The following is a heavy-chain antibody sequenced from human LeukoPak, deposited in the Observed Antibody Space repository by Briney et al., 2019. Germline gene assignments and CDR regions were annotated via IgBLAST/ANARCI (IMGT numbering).Heavy chain of an antibody. CDR3: AKAPSTTHYYYYMGV. D-gene: IGHD4-17*01. CDR2: IRYDGSNK. CDR1: GFTFSSYG. V-gene: IGHV3-30*02. Sequence: GGSLRLSCAASGFTFSSYGMHWVRQAPGKGLEWVAFIRYDGSNKYYADSVKGRFTISRDNSKNTLYLQMNSLRAEDTAVYYCAKAPSTTHYYYYMGVWGKGTTVTVSS. J-gene: IGHJ6*03.